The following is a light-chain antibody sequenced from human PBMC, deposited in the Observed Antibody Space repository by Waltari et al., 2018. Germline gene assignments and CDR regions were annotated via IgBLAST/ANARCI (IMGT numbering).Light chain of an antibody. CDR1: SSDVGGYNY. CDR3: SSYIRSSTREL. CDR2: DVS. J-gene: IGLJ2*01. V-gene: IGLV2-14*03. Sequence: QSALTQPASVSGSPGQSITISCTGTSSDVGGYNYVSWYQQHPGKAPKLMIFDVSNRPSGVANRFSGSKSGNTAYLTISGLQAEDEADYYCSSYIRSSTRELFGGGTSLTVL.